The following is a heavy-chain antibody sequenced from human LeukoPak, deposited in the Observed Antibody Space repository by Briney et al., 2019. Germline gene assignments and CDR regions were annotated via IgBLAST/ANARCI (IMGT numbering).Heavy chain of an antibody. CDR3: ARAPDCSGGSCYSYAFDI. CDR1: GGTFSSYA. Sequence: SVKVSCKASGGTFSSYAISWVRQAPGQGLEWMGRIIPILGIASYAQKFQGRVTITADKSTSTAYMELSSLRSEDTAVYYCARAPDCSGGSCYSYAFDIWGQGTMVTVSS. J-gene: IGHJ3*02. D-gene: IGHD2-15*01. CDR2: IIPILGIA. V-gene: IGHV1-69*04.